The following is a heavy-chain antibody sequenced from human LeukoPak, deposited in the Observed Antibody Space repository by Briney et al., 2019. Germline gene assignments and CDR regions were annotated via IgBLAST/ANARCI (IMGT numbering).Heavy chain of an antibody. CDR3: ARDVPTARAAFDI. D-gene: IGHD2-21*02. V-gene: IGHV3-21*01. J-gene: IGHJ3*02. Sequence: GGSLRLSCAASGFTFSSYSMNWVRQAPGKGLEWVSSISSSSSYIYYADSVKGRFTISRDNAKNSLYLQVNSLRAEDTAVYYCARDVPTARAAFDIWGQGTMVTVSS. CDR2: ISSSSSYI. CDR1: GFTFSSYS.